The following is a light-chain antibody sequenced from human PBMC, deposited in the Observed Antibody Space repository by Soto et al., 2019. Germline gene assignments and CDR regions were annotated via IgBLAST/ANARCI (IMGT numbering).Light chain of an antibody. CDR1: SSDVGGYNF. V-gene: IGLV2-23*03. CDR2: EGG. Sequence: QSALAQPASVSGSAGQSITISCTGTSSDVGGYNFVSWYRQSPGEVPKLIIYEGGKRPSGVSSRFSGSKSGNTASLTISGLQAEDEADYYCCSYAGFSSFAFGTGTKV. CDR3: CSYAGFSSFA. J-gene: IGLJ1*01.